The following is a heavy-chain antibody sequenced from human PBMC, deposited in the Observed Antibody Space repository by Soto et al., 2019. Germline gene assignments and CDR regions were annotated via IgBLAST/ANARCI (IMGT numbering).Heavy chain of an antibody. J-gene: IGHJ4*02. CDR3: ARHTTMVRGVLFDY. D-gene: IGHD3-10*01. V-gene: IGHV4-59*08. CDR1: GGSISSYY. Sequence: QVQLQESGPGLVKPSETLSLTCTVSGGSISSYYWSWIRQPPGKGLEWIGYIYYSGSTNYNPSLKSRVTISVDTFKNQFSLKLSSVTAADTAVYYCARHTTMVRGVLFDYWGQGTLVTVSS. CDR2: IYYSGST.